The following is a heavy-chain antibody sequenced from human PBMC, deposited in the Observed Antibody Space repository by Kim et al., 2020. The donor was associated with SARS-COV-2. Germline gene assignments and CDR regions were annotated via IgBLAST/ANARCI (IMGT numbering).Heavy chain of an antibody. CDR2: ISGSGGST. J-gene: IGHJ5*02. D-gene: IGHD6-6*01. CDR3: ARSPYSSSSNWFDP. CDR1: GFTFSSYA. V-gene: IGHV3-23*01. Sequence: GGSLRLSCAASGFTFSSYAMSWVRQAPGKGLEWVSAISGSGGSTYYADSVKGRFTISRDNSKNTLYLQMNSLRAEDTAVYYCARSPYSSSSNWFDPWGQGTLVTVSS.